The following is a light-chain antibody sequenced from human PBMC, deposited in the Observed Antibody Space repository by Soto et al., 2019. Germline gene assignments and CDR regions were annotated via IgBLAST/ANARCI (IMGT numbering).Light chain of an antibody. Sequence: EIVMTQSPATLSVSPGERATLSCRASQSVSSNLAWYQQKPGQPPSVLIYDVSIRATGIQARFSGSGSGTEFTLTISGLQSEDFAVYYCKTYDSWPLFGQGTRLEIK. J-gene: IGKJ5*01. V-gene: IGKV3-15*01. CDR1: QSVSSN. CDR2: DVS. CDR3: KTYDSWPL.